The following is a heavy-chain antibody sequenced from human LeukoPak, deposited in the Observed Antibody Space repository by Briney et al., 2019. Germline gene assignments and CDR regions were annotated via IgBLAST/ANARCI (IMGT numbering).Heavy chain of an antibody. Sequence: PGGSLRLSCAASGFTFSSYSMNWVRQAPGKGLEWVSYISSSSSTIYYADSVKGRFTISRDNAKNSLYLQMNSLRAEDTAVYHCASDSPHYGMDVWGQGTTVTVSS. CDR1: GFTFSSYS. J-gene: IGHJ6*02. CDR2: ISSSSSTI. CDR3: ASDSPHYGMDV. V-gene: IGHV3-48*01.